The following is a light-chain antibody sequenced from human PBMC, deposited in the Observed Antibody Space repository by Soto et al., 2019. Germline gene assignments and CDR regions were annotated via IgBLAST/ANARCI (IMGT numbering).Light chain of an antibody. CDR1: QYINTR. J-gene: IGKJ4*01. CDR3: QQYGSSPPLS. V-gene: IGKV3-20*01. CDR2: QTS. Sequence: EIVLTQSPATLSSFPGDRVTLSCRASQYINTRLAWYQHRPGQSPRLLIYQTSLRAAGIPARFSGSGSGTDFTLTISRLEPEDFAVYYCQQYGSSPPLSFGGGTKVDIK.